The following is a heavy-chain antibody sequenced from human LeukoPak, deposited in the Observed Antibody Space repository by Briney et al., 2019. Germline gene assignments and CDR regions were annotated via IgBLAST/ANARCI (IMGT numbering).Heavy chain of an antibody. V-gene: IGHV4-39*07. CDR2: VYYTGNT. Sequence: SDTLSLTCTVSGDSISTSKSYWGWIRQPPLKGLEWIGSVYYTGNTYYNASLKSRVTISVDTPKNQFSLKLSSVTAADTAVYYCARETRRYYFDYWGQGTLVTVSS. CDR1: GDSISTSKSY. CDR3: ARETRRYYFDY. J-gene: IGHJ4*02. D-gene: IGHD1-14*01.